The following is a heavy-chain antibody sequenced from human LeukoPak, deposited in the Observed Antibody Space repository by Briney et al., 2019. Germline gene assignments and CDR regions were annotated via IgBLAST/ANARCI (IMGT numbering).Heavy chain of an antibody. J-gene: IGHJ4*02. CDR2: ISGSGGST. CDR1: GFTFSSYA. D-gene: IGHD3-10*01. Sequence: GGSLRLSCAASGFTFSSYAMSWVRQAPGKGLEWVSAISGSGGSTYYADSVKGRFTISRDNSKNTLYLQMNSLRAEDTAVYYCAKDSTLSGSHYYFDYWGQGTLVTVSS. V-gene: IGHV3-23*01. CDR3: AKDSTLSGSHYYFDY.